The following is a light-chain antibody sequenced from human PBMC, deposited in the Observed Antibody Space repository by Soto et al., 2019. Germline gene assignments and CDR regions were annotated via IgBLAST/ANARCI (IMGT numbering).Light chain of an antibody. CDR2: AAS. CDR3: QQLNSYPQT. CDR1: QGISSY. Sequence: DIQMTQSPSTLSASVGDRVTITCRASQGISSYLAWYQQKPGKAPKLLIYAASTLQSGVPSRFSGSGSGTDFTPTISSLQPEDFATYYCQQLNSYPQTFGQGTKVDIK. J-gene: IGKJ1*01. V-gene: IGKV1-9*01.